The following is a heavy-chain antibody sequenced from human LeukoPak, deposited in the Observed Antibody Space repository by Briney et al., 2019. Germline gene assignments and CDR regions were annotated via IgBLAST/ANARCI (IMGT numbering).Heavy chain of an antibody. D-gene: IGHD3-22*01. J-gene: IGHJ6*03. V-gene: IGHV4-59*01. CDR1: GGSISSYY. CDR2: IYYSGST. Sequence: SETLSLTCTVSGGSISSYYWSWVRQPPGKGREWVGYIYYSGSTNYNPSLKGRVTISVDTSKNHFSLKLSSVTAADTAVYYCAVDYDSTGYYFSMDVWGKGTTVTVSS. CDR3: AVDYDSTGYYFSMDV.